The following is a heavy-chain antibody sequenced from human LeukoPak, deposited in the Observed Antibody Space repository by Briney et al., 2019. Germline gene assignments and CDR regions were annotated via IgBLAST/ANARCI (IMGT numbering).Heavy chain of an antibody. J-gene: IGHJ6*02. V-gene: IGHV3-13*04. Sequence: GGSLRLSCAASGFTFSTYDMHWVRQAPGKGLEWVSGINPAGDTYYPGSVKGRFTISREDAMNSFYLQMNSLRAGDTAVYYCARGESTGGSCSSMDVWGQGTTVTVSS. D-gene: IGHD2-15*01. CDR3: ARGESTGGSCSSMDV. CDR2: INPAGDT. CDR1: GFTFSTYD.